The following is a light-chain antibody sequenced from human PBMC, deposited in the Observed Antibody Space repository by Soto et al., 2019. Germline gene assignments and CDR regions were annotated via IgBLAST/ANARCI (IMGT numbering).Light chain of an antibody. J-gene: IGKJ1*01. CDR1: QSISSW. CDR2: KAS. CDR3: QQYNSYWT. V-gene: IGKV1-5*03. Sequence: DIQMTQSASTLSASVGDRVTITCRASQSISSWLAWYQQKPGKAPNLLIYKASSLESGVPSRFSGSGSGTEFTLTISSLQPDDFATYYCQQYNSYWTFGQGTKVDIK.